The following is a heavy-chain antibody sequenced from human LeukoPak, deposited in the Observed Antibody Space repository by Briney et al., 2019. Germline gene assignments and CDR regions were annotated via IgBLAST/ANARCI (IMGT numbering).Heavy chain of an antibody. D-gene: IGHD3-22*01. V-gene: IGHV3-21*01. J-gene: IGHJ4*02. CDR1: GFTFSSYS. Sequence: PGGSLRLSCAASGFTFSSYSMNWVRQAPGKGLDWVSSISSTSSYIYYADSVKGRFTISRDNAKNSLYLQMNSLRAEDTAVYSCASSLSKYYYDSSGYWGQGTLVTVSS. CDR2: ISSTSSYI. CDR3: ASSLSKYYYDSSGY.